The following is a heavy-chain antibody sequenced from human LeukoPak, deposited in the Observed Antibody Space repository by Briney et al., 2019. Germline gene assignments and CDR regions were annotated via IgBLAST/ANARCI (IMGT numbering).Heavy chain of an antibody. CDR2: ICYSGST. Sequence: SETLSLTCSVSGGSIGSSSYCWGWIRQPPGKGLEWIGTICYSGSTFYNPSLKSRATLSVDTSKNQFSLKLSSVTAADTAVYYCARTENYIPEDCFDPWGQGTLVTVSS. D-gene: IGHD5-24*01. CDR3: ARTENYIPEDCFDP. CDR1: GGSIGSSSYC. V-gene: IGHV4-39*01. J-gene: IGHJ5*02.